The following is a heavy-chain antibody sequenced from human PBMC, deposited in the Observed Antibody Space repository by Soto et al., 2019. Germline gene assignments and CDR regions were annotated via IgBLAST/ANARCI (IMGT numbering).Heavy chain of an antibody. CDR1: GFTFDDYA. D-gene: IGHD3-22*01. CDR3: AKDKWRYYDSSGYFTYYFDY. V-gene: IGHV3-9*01. Sequence: EVPLVESGGGLVQPGRSLRLSCAASGFTFDDYAMHWVRQAPGKGLEWVSGISWNSGSIGYVDSVKGRFTISRDNAKNSLYLQMNSLRAEDTALYYCAKDKWRYYDSSGYFTYYFDYWGQGTLVTVSS. CDR2: ISWNSGSI. J-gene: IGHJ4*02.